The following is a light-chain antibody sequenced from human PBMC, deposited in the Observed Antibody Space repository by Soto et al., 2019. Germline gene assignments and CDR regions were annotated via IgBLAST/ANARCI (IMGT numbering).Light chain of an antibody. J-gene: IGLJ1*01. V-gene: IGLV2-14*01. CDR2: EVS. CDR1: SSDVGGYNY. CDR3: NSYASSGTLV. Sequence: ALTQPASVSGSPGQSITLSCTGTSSDVGGYNYVSWYQQHPGKAPKLMIYEVSNRPSGVSNRFSGSKSGNTASLTISGLQAEDEADYYCNSYASSGTLVFGTGTKVTVL.